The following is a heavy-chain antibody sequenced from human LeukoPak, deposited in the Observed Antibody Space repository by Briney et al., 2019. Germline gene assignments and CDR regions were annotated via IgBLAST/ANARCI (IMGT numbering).Heavy chain of an antibody. CDR1: GGSISSYY. Sequence: SETLSLTCTVSGGSISSYYWSWIRQPPGKGLEWIGYIYYSGSTNYNPSLKSRVTISVDTSKNQFSLKLSSVAAADTAVYYCARARLDRFDPWGQGTLVTVSS. J-gene: IGHJ5*02. CDR2: IYYSGST. D-gene: IGHD2-2*03. V-gene: IGHV4-59*01. CDR3: ARARLDRFDP.